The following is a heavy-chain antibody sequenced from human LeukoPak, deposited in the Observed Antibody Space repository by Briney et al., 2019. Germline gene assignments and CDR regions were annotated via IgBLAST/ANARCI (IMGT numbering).Heavy chain of an antibody. CDR1: GFTFRNYC. D-gene: IGHD1-26*01. V-gene: IGHV3-7*01. CDR2: IKQDGSEK. J-gene: IGHJ4*02. CDR3: ARVGAWELQRVFEN. Sequence: GGSLRLSCAASGFTFRNYCMTWARQVPGKGLEWVANIKQDGSEKHYVESVRGRFTISRDNAGNSLYLQMDSLRVDDTAVYYCARVGAWELQRVFENWGQGTLVAVSS.